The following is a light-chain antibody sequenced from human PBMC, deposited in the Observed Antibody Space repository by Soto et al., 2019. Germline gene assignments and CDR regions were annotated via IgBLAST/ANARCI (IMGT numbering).Light chain of an antibody. CDR1: QSVSSN. Sequence: EIVMTQSPATLGVAPGERATLSCRASQSVSSNLAWYQQKPGQAPRLLIYDVSNRATGIPARFSGFGSGTDFTLTISSLEPEDFAVYYCQQRSDWPLTFGGGTTVDIK. J-gene: IGKJ4*01. V-gene: IGKV3-11*01. CDR2: DVS. CDR3: QQRSDWPLT.